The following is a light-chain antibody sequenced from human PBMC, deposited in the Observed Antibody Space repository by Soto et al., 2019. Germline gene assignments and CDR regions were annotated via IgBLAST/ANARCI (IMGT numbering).Light chain of an antibody. CDR2: KVS. CDR1: QTIDNW. Sequence: DIQMTQSPSTLSASVGDRVTITCRPSQTIDNWLAWYQQIPGKAPNLLIYKVSSLDSGVPSRFSGSGSGTEFTLTITSLQPEDFATYYCQQYKAYPYTFAQGTKLQIK. V-gene: IGKV1-5*03. CDR3: QQYKAYPYT. J-gene: IGKJ2*01.